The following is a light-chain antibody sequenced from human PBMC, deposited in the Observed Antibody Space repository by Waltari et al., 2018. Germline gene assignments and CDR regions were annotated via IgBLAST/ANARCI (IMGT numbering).Light chain of an antibody. V-gene: IGKV3-15*01. CDR2: DAS. J-gene: IGKJ1*01. Sequence: EIVMTQSPATLSVSPGDRAPLSCRASQSVSSNLAWYQQKPGQAPRLLIYDASTRATDIPARFSGGGSGTEFTLTISSLQSEDFAVYYCQKYNDWPQTFGQGTKVEIK. CDR3: QKYNDWPQT. CDR1: QSVSSN.